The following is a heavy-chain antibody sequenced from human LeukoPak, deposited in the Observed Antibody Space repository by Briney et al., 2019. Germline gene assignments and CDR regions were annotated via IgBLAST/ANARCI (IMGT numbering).Heavy chain of an antibody. CDR3: ARESGADITMVREVYYYYYMDV. J-gene: IGHJ6*03. D-gene: IGHD3-10*01. Sequence: GASVKVTCKASGGTFSSYAISWVRQAPGQGLEWMGGIIPIFGTANYAQKFQGRVTITADESTSTAYMELSSLRSEDTAVYYCARESGADITMVREVYYYYYMDVWGKGTTVTVSS. CDR2: IIPIFGTA. CDR1: GGTFSSYA. V-gene: IGHV1-69*13.